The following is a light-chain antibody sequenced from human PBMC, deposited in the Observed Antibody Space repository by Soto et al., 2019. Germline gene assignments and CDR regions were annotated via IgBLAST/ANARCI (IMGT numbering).Light chain of an antibody. Sequence: DIQMTQSPSTLSASVGDRVTITCRASQSINAWLAWYQQKPWKAPKLLIYDVSTLDSGVPSRFSGSASGTEFTLTISSLESDDFATYYCQQYHRYSTFGQGTKVDIK. CDR3: QQYHRYST. CDR1: QSINAW. J-gene: IGKJ1*01. CDR2: DVS. V-gene: IGKV1-5*01.